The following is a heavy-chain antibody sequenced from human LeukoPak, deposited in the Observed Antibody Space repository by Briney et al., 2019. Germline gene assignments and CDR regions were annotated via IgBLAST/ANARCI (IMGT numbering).Heavy chain of an antibody. J-gene: IGHJ4*02. Sequence: GASVKVSCKASGGSFSSYAISWVRQAPGQGLEWMGGIIPIFRTANYAQNFQGRVTITTDESTNTAYMELSSLRSDDTAVYFCAREGIYSNSSFFDCWGQGTPVTVSS. CDR1: GGSFSSYA. CDR3: AREGIYSNSSFFDC. CDR2: IIPIFRTA. D-gene: IGHD6-6*01. V-gene: IGHV1-69*05.